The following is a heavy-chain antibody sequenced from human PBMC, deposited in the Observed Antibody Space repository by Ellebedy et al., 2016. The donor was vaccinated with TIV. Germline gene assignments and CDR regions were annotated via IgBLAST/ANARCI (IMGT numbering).Heavy chain of an antibody. CDR1: GGSISSGSYY. CDR2: IYYTGST. Sequence: MPSENLSLTCTVSGGSISSGSYYWGWIRQPPGKGLEWIGTIYYTGSTYYNPSLKSRVTISVDTSKNQFSLKLSSVTAADTAVYYCARADWNNWFDPWGQGTLVTASS. J-gene: IGHJ5*02. V-gene: IGHV4-39*07. D-gene: IGHD1-1*01. CDR3: ARADWNNWFDP.